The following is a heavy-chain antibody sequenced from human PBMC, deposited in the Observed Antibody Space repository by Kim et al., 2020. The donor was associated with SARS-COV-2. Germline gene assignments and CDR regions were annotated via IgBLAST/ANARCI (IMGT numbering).Heavy chain of an antibody. CDR3: AASEPAYDFWSGFYTVYGVDV. CDR2: IVLGSGST. Sequence: SVKVSCKTSGFTFTSSTMHWVRQARGQRLEWMGCIVLGSGSTKYAQNFQERVTLTRDMSTNTAYMELTSLRSEDTAVYSCAASEPAYDFWSGFYTVYGVDVWGLGTTVTVSS. CDR1: GFTFTSST. J-gene: IGHJ6*02. D-gene: IGHD3-3*01. V-gene: IGHV1-58*02.